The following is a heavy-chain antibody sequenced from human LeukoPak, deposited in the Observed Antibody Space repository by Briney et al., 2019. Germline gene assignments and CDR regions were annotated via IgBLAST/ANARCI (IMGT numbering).Heavy chain of an antibody. Sequence: GGSLRLSCAASGFTFSSYEMKWVRQAPGKGLEWVSYISSGSTIYDADSVKGRFTISRDNAKNSLYLQMNSLRAEDTAVYYCARESIAVAGAPFAYWGQGTLVTVSS. J-gene: IGHJ4*02. D-gene: IGHD6-19*01. CDR3: ARESIAVAGAPFAY. V-gene: IGHV3-48*03. CDR2: ISSGSTI. CDR1: GFTFSSYE.